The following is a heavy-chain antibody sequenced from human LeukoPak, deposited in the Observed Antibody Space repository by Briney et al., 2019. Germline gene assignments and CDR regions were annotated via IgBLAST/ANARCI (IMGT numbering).Heavy chain of an antibody. D-gene: IGHD5-18*01. CDR2: ISWNSDII. J-gene: IGHJ4*02. CDR1: GFTFDDCA. CDR3: AKGGCSYGRYYFDY. Sequence: PGGSLRLSCAASGFTFDDCAMHWVRQAPGKGLDWDSGISWNSDIIAYADSVKGRFTISRDNAKNSLYLQMNSLRPEDTALYYCAKGGCSYGRYYFDYWGQGTLVTVSS. V-gene: IGHV3-9*01.